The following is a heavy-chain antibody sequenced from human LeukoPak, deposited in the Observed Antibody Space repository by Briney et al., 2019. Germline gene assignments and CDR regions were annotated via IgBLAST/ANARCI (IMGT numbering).Heavy chain of an antibody. CDR2: IIGSSGTT. J-gene: IGHJ4*02. V-gene: IGHV3-23*01. Sequence: PGGSLRLSCVASGFSFNNYAVNWVRQAPGKGLEWVSLIIGSSGTTFYADSVKGRFTISRDKSKSTLYLQMNSLRAEDTAVYHCAKGAYDYIEIAYFDYWGQGSLVTVSS. CDR1: GFSFNNYA. D-gene: IGHD5-12*01. CDR3: AKGAYDYIEIAYFDY.